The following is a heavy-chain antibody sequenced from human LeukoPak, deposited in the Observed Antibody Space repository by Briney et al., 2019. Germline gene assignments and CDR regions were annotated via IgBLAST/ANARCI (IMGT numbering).Heavy chain of an antibody. Sequence: PGRSLRLSCAASGFTFDDYAMHWVRQAPGKGLEWVSGISWNSGSIGYADSVKGRFTISRDNAKNSPYLQMNSLRAEDTALYYCAKGNFDWLLPVDYWGQGTLVTVSS. CDR1: GFTFDDYA. J-gene: IGHJ4*02. V-gene: IGHV3-9*01. D-gene: IGHD3-9*01. CDR2: ISWNSGSI. CDR3: AKGNFDWLLPVDY.